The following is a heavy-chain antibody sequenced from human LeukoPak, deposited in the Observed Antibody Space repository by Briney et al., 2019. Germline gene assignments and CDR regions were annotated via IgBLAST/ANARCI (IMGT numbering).Heavy chain of an antibody. CDR1: GFTFSSYA. D-gene: IGHD5-24*01. CDR2: ISYDGSNK. CDR3: ARDPEGRWLRWAFAY. Sequence: GGSLRLSCAASGFTFSSYAMHWVRQAPGKGLEWVAVISYDGSNKYYADSVKGRFTISRDNSKNTLYLQMNSLRAEDTAVYYCARDPEGRWLRWAFAYWGQGTLVTVSS. J-gene: IGHJ4*02. V-gene: IGHV3-30-3*01.